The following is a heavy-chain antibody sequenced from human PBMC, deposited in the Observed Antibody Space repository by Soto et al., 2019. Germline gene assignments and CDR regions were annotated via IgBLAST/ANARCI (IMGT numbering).Heavy chain of an antibody. CDR2: IYTSGST. J-gene: IGHJ6*02. D-gene: IGHD3-3*01. CDR1: GGSISSYY. CDR3: ARDPYYDFWSGSKFGYYYYGMDV. V-gene: IGHV4-4*07. Sequence: SETLSLTCTVSGGSISSYYCSWSRQPAGKGLEWIGRIYTSGSTNYNPSLKSRVTMSVDTSKNQFSLKLSSVTAADTAVYYCARDPYYDFWSGSKFGYYYYGMDVWGQGTTVTVSS.